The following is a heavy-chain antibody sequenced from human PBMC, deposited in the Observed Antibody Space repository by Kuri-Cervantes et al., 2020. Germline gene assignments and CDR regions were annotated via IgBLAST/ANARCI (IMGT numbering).Heavy chain of an antibody. CDR3: ARSGGVIAQYGMDV. J-gene: IGHJ6*02. CDR1: GFTFSSYG. D-gene: IGHD3-16*02. V-gene: IGHV3-30*03. CDR2: ISYDGSNK. Sequence: GGSLRLSCAASGFTFSSYGMPWVRQAPGKGLEWVAVISYDGSNKYYADSVKGRFTISRVNSKNTLYLQMNSLRAEDTAVYYCARSGGVIAQYGMDVWGQGTTVTVSS.